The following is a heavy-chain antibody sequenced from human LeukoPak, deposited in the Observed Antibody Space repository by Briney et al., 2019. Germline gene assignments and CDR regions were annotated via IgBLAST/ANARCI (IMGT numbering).Heavy chain of an antibody. J-gene: IGHJ6*02. V-gene: IGHV3-23*01. CDR2: ISKSGDHT. CDR3: ATSWGPDTSAFRWGRDGMDV. CDR1: GFTFSSYA. Sequence: GGSLRLSCAASGFTFSSYAMHWVRQAPGKGLEWVSAISKSGDHTYYAASAKGRFTIYRDNSKNTQYLQMNSLRAEDTAVYYCATSWGPDTSAFRWGRDGMDVWGQGTTVIVS. D-gene: IGHD3-16*01.